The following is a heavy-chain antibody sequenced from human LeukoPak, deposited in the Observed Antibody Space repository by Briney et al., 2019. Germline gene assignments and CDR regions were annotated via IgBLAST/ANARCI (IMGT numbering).Heavy chain of an antibody. D-gene: IGHD4-17*01. CDR1: GDSISGYY. J-gene: IGHJ4*02. CDR2: IYYSGST. Sequence: SETLSLTCTVSGDSISGYYWGWIRQPPGKGLEWIGSIYYSGSTYYNPSLKSRVTISVDTSKNQFSLKLSSVTAADTAVYYCARHENGDIDYWGQGTLVTVSS. CDR3: ARHENGDIDY. V-gene: IGHV4-39*01.